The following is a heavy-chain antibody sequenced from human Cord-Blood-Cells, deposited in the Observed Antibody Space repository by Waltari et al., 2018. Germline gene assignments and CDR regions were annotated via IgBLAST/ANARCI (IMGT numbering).Heavy chain of an antibody. V-gene: IGHV4-38-2*01. D-gene: IGHD3-3*01. CDR1: GYSISSGYY. Sequence: QVQLQESGPGLVKPSETLSLTCAVSGYSISSGYYWGWIRQPPGKGLEWIGSIYHSGSTYYNPSLKSRVTISVDTSKSQFSLKLSSVTAADTAVYYCARRGSGSGYYFDYWGQGTLVTVSS. J-gene: IGHJ4*02. CDR2: IYHSGST. CDR3: ARRGSGSGYYFDY.